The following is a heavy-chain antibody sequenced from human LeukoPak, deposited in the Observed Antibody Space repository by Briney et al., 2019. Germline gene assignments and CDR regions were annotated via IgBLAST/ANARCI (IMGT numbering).Heavy chain of an antibody. CDR2: INSDGSST. J-gene: IGHJ4*02. V-gene: IGHV3-74*01. D-gene: IGHD3-3*01. CDR1: GFTFSSYW. CDR3: ARAKSPYDFWSGYPDY. Sequence: PGGSLRLSCAAPGFTFSSYWMHWVRQAPGKGLVWVSRINSDGSSTSYADSVKGRFTISRDNAKNTLYLQMNSLRAEDTAVYYCARAKSPYDFWSGYPDYWGQGTLVTVSS.